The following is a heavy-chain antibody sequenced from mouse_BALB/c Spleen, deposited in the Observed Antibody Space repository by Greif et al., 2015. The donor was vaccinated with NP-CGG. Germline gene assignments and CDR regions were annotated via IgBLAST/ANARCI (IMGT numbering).Heavy chain of an antibody. J-gene: IGHJ3*01. CDR2: INPSTGYT. CDR3: ARNLYYDYDGFAY. V-gene: IGHV1-7*01. CDR1: GYTFTSYW. D-gene: IGHD2-4*01. Sequence: QVQLKESGAELAKPGASVKMSCKASGYTFTSYWMHWVKQRPGQGLEWIGYINPSTGYTEYNQKFKDKATLTADKSSSTAYMQLSSLTSEDSAVYYCARNLYYDYDGFAYWGQGTLVTVSA.